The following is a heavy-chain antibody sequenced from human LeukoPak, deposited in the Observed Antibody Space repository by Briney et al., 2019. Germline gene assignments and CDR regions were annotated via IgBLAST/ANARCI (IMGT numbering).Heavy chain of an antibody. D-gene: IGHD6-13*01. CDR1: GFTFSSYS. CDR3: AREGKQQLTLDY. J-gene: IGHJ4*02. V-gene: IGHV3-21*01. Sequence: GGSLRLSCAASGFTFSSYSMNWVRQAPGKGLEWVSSISSSSSYIYYTDSVKGRFTISRDNAKNSLYLQMNSLRAEDTAVYYCAREGKQQLTLDYWGQGTLVTVSS. CDR2: ISSSSSYI.